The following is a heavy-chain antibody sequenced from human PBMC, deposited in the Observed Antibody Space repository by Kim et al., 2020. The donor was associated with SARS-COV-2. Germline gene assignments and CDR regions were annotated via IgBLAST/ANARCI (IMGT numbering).Heavy chain of an antibody. J-gene: IGHJ6*02. V-gene: IGHV3-30-3*01. D-gene: IGHD6-19*01. Sequence: GGSLRLSCAASGFTFRNYALHWVRQAPGKGPEWVSVISYDGTNKYYADYVKGRFTISRDNSKDTLHLHMNSLRIDDPALYYCATDLARWLASRYFYGMDVWGQGTTVTVSS. CDR2: ISYDGTNK. CDR1: GFTFRNYA. CDR3: ATDLARWLASRYFYGMDV.